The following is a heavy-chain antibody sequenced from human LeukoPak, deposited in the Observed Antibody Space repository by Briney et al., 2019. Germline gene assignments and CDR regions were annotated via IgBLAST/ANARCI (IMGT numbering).Heavy chain of an antibody. CDR1: GFTFSDYY. D-gene: IGHD6-19*01. J-gene: IGHJ4*02. V-gene: IGHV3-11*01. Sequence: GGSLRLSCAASGFTFSDYYMSWIRQAPGKGLQWISFISSGGSTTNYADSVKGRFTISRDDAKNSLYLQMNSLRAEDTAVYYCARVRSNGWYFDYWGQGTLVTVSS. CDR3: ARVRSNGWYFDY. CDR2: ISSGGSTT.